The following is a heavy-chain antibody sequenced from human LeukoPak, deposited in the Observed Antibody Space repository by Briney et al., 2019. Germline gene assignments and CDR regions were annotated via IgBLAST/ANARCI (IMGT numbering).Heavy chain of an antibody. D-gene: IGHD6-13*01. CDR3: ARGEADSSSLFNWFDP. Sequence: PSQTLSLTRTVSGGSISSGGYYWSWLRQPPGKGLEWIGYIYHSGSTYYNPSLKSRVTISVDRSKNQFSLKLSSVTAADTAVYYCARGEADSSSLFNWFDPWGQGTLVTVSS. CDR1: GGSISSGGYY. CDR2: IYHSGST. V-gene: IGHV4-30-2*01. J-gene: IGHJ5*02.